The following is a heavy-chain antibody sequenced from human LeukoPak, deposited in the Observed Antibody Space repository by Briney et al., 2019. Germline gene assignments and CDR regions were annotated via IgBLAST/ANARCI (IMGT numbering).Heavy chain of an antibody. CDR1: GFTFSNAW. Sequence: GGSLRLSCAASGFTFSNAWMSWVRQAPGKGLEWVGRIKSKTDGGTTDYAAPVKGRFTISRDDSKNTLYLQMNSLKTEDTAVYYCTTDPEKYYDFWSGYQGSPDAFDIWGQGTMVTVSS. CDR2: IKSKTDGGTT. D-gene: IGHD3-3*01. J-gene: IGHJ3*02. CDR3: TTDPEKYYDFWSGYQGSPDAFDI. V-gene: IGHV3-15*01.